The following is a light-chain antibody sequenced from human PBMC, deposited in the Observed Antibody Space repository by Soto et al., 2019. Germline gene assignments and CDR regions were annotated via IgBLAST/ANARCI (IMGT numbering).Light chain of an antibody. CDR3: QQASRFPPT. J-gene: IGKJ4*01. CDR1: QVISSW. V-gene: IGKV1-12*01. Sequence: DIQMTQAPSFVSAFVGDRVTITCRASQVISSWLAWYQQKPGKAPKLLIYAASSLQSGVPSRFSGSESGTDFPLPISRLPPEDSATYYCQQASRFPPTFRGGTKVEIK. CDR2: AAS.